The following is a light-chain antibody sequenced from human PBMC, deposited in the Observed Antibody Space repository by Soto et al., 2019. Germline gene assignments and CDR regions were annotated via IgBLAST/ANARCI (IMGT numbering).Light chain of an antibody. V-gene: IGKV1-39*01. CDR1: QSISSY. J-gene: IGKJ1*01. CDR3: QQYNSYWT. Sequence: DIQMTQSPSSLSSSVGDIFTITCRASQSISSYLNWYQQKPGKAPKLLIYAASSLQSGVPSRFSGSGSGTGFTLTISSLQPDDFATYYCQQYNSYWTFGQGTKVDIK. CDR2: AAS.